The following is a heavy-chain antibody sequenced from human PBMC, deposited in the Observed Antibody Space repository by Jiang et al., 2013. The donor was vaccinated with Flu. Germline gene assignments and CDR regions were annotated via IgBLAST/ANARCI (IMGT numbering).Heavy chain of an antibody. J-gene: IGHJ4*02. CDR3: ARAYCGGDDCYYFDY. CDR1: GGSFSGYY. D-gene: IGHD2-21*02. Sequence: LLKPSETLSLTCAVYGGSFSGYYWSWIRQPPGKGLEWIGEINHSGSTNYNPSLKSRVTISVDTSKNQFSLKLSSVTAADTAVYYCARAYCGGDDCYYFDYWGQGTLVTVSS. CDR2: INHSGST. V-gene: IGHV4-34*01.